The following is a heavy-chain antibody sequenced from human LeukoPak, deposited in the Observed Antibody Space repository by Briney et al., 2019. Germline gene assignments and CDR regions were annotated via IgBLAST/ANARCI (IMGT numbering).Heavy chain of an antibody. V-gene: IGHV5-51*01. D-gene: IGHD5-12*01. J-gene: IGHJ5*02. CDR2: IYPGDSDT. Sequence: GESLKISCKGSGYSFTSYWIGWVRQMPGKGLEWMGIIYPGDSDTRYSPSFQGQVTISADKSINTAYLQWSSLKASDTAMYYCVRTITPEGSSPFDPWGQGTLVTVSS. CDR1: GYSFTSYW. CDR3: VRTITPEGSSPFDP.